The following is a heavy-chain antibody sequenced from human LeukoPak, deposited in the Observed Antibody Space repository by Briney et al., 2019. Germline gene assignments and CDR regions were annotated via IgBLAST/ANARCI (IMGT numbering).Heavy chain of an antibody. CDR3: ARELQDVFDI. V-gene: IGHV4-59*01. D-gene: IGHD4-11*01. Sequence: PSETLSLTWTVSGGSISSYYWSWIRQPPGKGLEWIGYIYYSGSTNYNPSLKSRVTISVDTSKNQFSLKLSSVTAADTAFYYCARELQDVFDIWGQGTMVTVSS. CDR1: GGSISSYY. J-gene: IGHJ3*02. CDR2: IYYSGST.